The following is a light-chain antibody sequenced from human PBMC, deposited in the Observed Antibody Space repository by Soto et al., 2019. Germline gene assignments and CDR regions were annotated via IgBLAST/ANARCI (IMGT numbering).Light chain of an antibody. CDR1: SSDVGGYNY. Sequence: QSVLTQPPSASGSPLQSVTISCTGTSSDVGGYNYVSWYQQHPGKAPKLMIYEVSKRPSGVPDRFSGSKSGNTASLTVPGLQAEDEADYYCSSYAGSNNEVFGTGTKVTVL. V-gene: IGLV2-8*01. CDR3: SSYAGSNNEV. J-gene: IGLJ1*01. CDR2: EVS.